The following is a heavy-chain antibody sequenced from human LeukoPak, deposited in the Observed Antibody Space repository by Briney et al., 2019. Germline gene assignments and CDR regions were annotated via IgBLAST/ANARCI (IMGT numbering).Heavy chain of an antibody. D-gene: IGHD2-2*01. Sequence: ASVKVSCKSSVYTFTGYYMHWVRQAPGQRLAWMGWINPNSGGTNYQQMFQGRVTMTSDPSIRTAYMELSSLRSEDTAVYYCARGSNYCSSTSCQLVDPWGQGTLVTVSS. J-gene: IGHJ5*02. CDR2: INPNSGGT. CDR1: VYTFTGYY. CDR3: ARGSNYCSSTSCQLVDP. V-gene: IGHV1-2*02.